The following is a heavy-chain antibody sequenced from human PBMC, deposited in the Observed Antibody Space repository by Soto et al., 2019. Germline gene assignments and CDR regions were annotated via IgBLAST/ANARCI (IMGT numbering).Heavy chain of an antibody. V-gene: IGHV3-30-3*01. Sequence: QVQLVESGGGVVQPGRSLRLSRAASGFTFSSYAMHWVRQAPGKGLEWVAVISYDGSNKYYADSVKGRFTISRDNSKNTLYLQMNSLRAEDTAVYYCARSLKGPLDYWGQGTLVTVSS. CDR2: ISYDGSNK. CDR3: ARSLKGPLDY. J-gene: IGHJ4*02. CDR1: GFTFSSYA.